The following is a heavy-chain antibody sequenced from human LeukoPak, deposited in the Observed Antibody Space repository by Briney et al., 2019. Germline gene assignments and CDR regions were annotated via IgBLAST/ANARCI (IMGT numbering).Heavy chain of an antibody. D-gene: IGHD2-2*01. CDR3: TRMAWRSRPFDY. Sequence: GGSLRLSCITSGFTFSDYWLSWVRQAPGKGLEWVANIKQDGSEKYYVDSVKGRFTISRDSAKNSVSLQMNSLRAEDTAVYYCTRMAWRSRPFDYWGQGTLVTVSP. V-gene: IGHV3-7*01. CDR2: IKQDGSEK. J-gene: IGHJ4*02. CDR1: GFTFSDYW.